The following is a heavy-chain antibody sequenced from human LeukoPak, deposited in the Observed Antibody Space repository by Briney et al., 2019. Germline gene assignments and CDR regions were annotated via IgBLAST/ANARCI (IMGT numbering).Heavy chain of an antibody. V-gene: IGHV1-2*02. J-gene: IGHJ5*02. D-gene: IGHD2-2*02. CDR3: ARDVGRYCSSTSCYTDWFDP. Sequence: ASVKVSCKASGYTFSGYYMHWVRQAPGQGLEWMGWINHNSGGTNYAQKFQGRVTMTRDTSISTAYMELSRLRSDDTAVYYCARDVGRYCSSTSCYTDWFDPWGQGTLVTVSS. CDR1: GYTFSGYY. CDR2: INHNSGGT.